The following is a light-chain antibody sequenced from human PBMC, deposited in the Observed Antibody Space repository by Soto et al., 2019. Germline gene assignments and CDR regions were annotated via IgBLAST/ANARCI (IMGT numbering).Light chain of an antibody. V-gene: IGKV3-20*01. CDR3: QQYGSSPT. CDR1: QSVSSSY. CDR2: GAS. Sequence: EIVLTQSPGTLSLSPGERATLSCRASQSVSSSYLAWYQQKPGQAPRLLIYGASRRATGIPDRFSGSGSGTDITLTISRREPEDFAVYYCQQYGSSPTFGQGTRLEIK. J-gene: IGKJ5*01.